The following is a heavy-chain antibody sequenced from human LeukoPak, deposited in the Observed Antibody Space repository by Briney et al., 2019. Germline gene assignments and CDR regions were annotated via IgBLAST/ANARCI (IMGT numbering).Heavy chain of an antibody. CDR2: LYNNGIT. CDR3: ARDYYGSGSYFAFDI. Sequence: PGGSPSLSCAASGFTVSNNCMTWVRQAPGKGLEWVSVLYNNGITYYADSVKGRFTISRDNSKNTLYLQMNSLRAEDTAVYYCARDYYGSGSYFAFDIWGQGTMVTVSS. CDR1: GFTVSNNC. V-gene: IGHV3-53*01. D-gene: IGHD3-10*01. J-gene: IGHJ3*02.